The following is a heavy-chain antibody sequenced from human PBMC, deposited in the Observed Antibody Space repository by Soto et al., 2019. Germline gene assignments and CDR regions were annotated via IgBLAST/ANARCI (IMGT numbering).Heavy chain of an antibody. J-gene: IGHJ4*02. CDR1: GIPNGRTM. CDR2: IIPFFGTA. Sequence: SSLKASSKAPGIPNGRTMLGWGRQAPGKGHEWVGGIIPFFGTASYAQKFQGRGTVTRDESTSTVYMELSSLRSDDTGVYFCWSEWGENPASRFDACGRGTLVTV. V-gene: IGHV1-69*13. D-gene: IGHD3-10*01. CDR3: WSEWGENPASRFDA.